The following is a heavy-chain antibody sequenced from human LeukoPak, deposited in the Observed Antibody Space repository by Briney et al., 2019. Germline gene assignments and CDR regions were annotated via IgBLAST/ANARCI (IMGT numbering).Heavy chain of an antibody. CDR2: INHSGST. CDR1: GGSFSGYY. D-gene: IGHD5-12*01. CDR3: ARGPVATSVPLWFDP. Sequence: TSSETLSLTCAVYGGSFSGYYWSWIRQPPGKGLEWIGEINHSGSTNYNPSLKSRVTISVDTSKNQFSLKLSSVTAADTAVYYCARGPVATSVPLWFDPWGQGTLVTVSS. J-gene: IGHJ5*02. V-gene: IGHV4-34*01.